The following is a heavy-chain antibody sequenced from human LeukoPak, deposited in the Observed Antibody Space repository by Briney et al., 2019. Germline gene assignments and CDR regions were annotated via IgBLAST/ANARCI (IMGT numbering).Heavy chain of an antibody. CDR1: GFTFSKYW. D-gene: IGHD6-6*01. CDR2: INNDATST. CDR3: ARVTSSLKALDY. V-gene: IGHV3-74*01. Sequence: AGGSLRLSCAASGFTFSKYWLHWVRQAPGKGLVWLSSINNDATSTTYTDSVKGRFAISRDNAENTLFLQMNSLRVDDTAVYYCARVTSSLKALDYWGQGTLVTVSS. J-gene: IGHJ4*02.